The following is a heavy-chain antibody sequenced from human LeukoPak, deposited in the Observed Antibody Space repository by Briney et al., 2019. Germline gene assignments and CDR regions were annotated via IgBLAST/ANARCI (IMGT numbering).Heavy chain of an antibody. D-gene: IGHD6-6*01. CDR1: GGSFSGYY. CDR3: ARDRAYSSSLGI. Sequence: SETLSLTCAVYGGSFSGYYWSWIRQPPGKGPEWIGEINHSGSTNYNPSLKSRVTKSVDTSKNQFSLKLSSVTAADTAVYYCARDRAYSSSLGIWGQGTMVTVSS. J-gene: IGHJ3*02. V-gene: IGHV4-34*01. CDR2: INHSGST.